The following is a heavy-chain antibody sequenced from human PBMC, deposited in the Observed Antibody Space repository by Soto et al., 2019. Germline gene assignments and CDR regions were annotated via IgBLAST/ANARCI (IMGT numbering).Heavy chain of an antibody. CDR2: IYYSGST. J-gene: IGHJ4*02. CDR1: GGSIRSYY. Sequence: PSETLSLTCTVSGGSIRSYYWNWIRQPPGKGLEWIGYIYYSGSTNYNPSLKSRVTISVDTSKNQFSLKLSSVTAADTAVYYCARSRNLLLWFGELLSESDYWGQGTLVTVSS. D-gene: IGHD3-10*01. CDR3: ARSRNLLLWFGELLSESDY. V-gene: IGHV4-59*12.